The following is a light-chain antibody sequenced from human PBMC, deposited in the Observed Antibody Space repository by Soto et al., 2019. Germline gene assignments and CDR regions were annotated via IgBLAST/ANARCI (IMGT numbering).Light chain of an antibody. CDR2: AAS. CDR3: LQHNSYPPT. CDR1: QGIGSA. Sequence: DIQMTQSPSSLSASVGDRVTITCRASQGIGSALGWYQQKPRKAPKRLIYAASSLQSGVPSRFSGSGSGTEFTLPISSLQPEDFATYYCLQHNSYPPTFGGGTKVEIK. V-gene: IGKV1-17*01. J-gene: IGKJ4*01.